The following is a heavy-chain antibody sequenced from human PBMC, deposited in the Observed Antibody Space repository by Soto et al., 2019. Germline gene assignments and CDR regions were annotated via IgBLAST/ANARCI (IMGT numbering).Heavy chain of an antibody. CDR2: IYYSGST. CDR1: GGSISSYY. Sequence: SETLSLTCTVSGGSISSYYWSWIRQPPGKGLEWIGYIYYSGSTNYNPSLKSRVTISVDTSKNQFSLKLSSVTAADTAVYYCARGGSSSSFDYWGQGTLVTVSS. J-gene: IGHJ4*02. CDR3: ARGGSSSSFDY. V-gene: IGHV4-59*01. D-gene: IGHD6-6*01.